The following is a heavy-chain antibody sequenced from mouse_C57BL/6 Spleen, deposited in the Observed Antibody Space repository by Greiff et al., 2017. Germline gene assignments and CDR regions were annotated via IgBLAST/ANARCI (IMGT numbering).Heavy chain of an antibody. J-gene: IGHJ3*01. CDR1: GDTCTSYW. V-gene: IGHV1-64*01. Sequence: VQLQQPGAELVKPGASVKLSCKASGDTCTSYWMHGGKKRPGQGLEWIGMIHPSSSSTNYNEQFQGQAPLTADKSSSTASIQLSSLTSEASSVYFCSRKGSSGYGFAYWGQVPLVTVSA. CDR3: SRKGSSGYGFAY. D-gene: IGHD3-2*02. CDR2: IHPSSSST.